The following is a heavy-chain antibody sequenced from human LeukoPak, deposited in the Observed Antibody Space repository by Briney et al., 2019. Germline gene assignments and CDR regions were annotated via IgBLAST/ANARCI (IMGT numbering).Heavy chain of an antibody. CDR1: GFTFSSYW. V-gene: IGHV3-7*01. Sequence: GGSLRLSCAASGFTFSSYWMSWVRQAPGKGLEWVANIKQDGSEKYYVDSVKGRFTISRDNAKNSLYLQMNSLGAEDAAVYYCARAIVLLWLGAYYYYGMDVWGQGTTVTVSS. CDR2: IKQDGSEK. J-gene: IGHJ6*02. D-gene: IGHD3-10*01. CDR3: ARAIVLLWLGAYYYYGMDV.